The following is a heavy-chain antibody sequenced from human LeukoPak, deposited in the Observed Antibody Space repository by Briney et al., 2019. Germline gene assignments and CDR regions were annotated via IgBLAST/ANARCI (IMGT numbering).Heavy chain of an antibody. J-gene: IGHJ4*02. CDR2: ISGSGGST. V-gene: IGHV3-23*01. D-gene: IGHD3-22*01. Sequence: GGSLRLSCAASGFTFSSYAMSWVRQAPGKGLEWVSAISGSGGSTYYADSVKGRFTISRDNSKNTLYLQMNSLRAEDTAVYYCAKDSGGDYYDCSGYNYWGQGTLVTVSS. CDR3: AKDSGGDYYDCSGYNY. CDR1: GFTFSSYA.